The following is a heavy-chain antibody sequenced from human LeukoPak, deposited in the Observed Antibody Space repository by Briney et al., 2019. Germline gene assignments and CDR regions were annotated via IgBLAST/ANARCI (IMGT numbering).Heavy chain of an antibody. CDR3: EKVVYNWNDRGYYYYYMDV. CDR2: IRYDGSKK. Sequence: GGSLRLSCAASGFTLSSYGMHWVRQAPGRGLEWVAFIRYDGSKKYYAHSVKGRFPISRDNSKNTLYLQMNSLRAEDTAVYYCEKVVYNWNDRGYYYYYMDVWGKGTTVTVSS. CDR1: GFTLSSYG. J-gene: IGHJ6*03. V-gene: IGHV3-30*02. D-gene: IGHD1-1*01.